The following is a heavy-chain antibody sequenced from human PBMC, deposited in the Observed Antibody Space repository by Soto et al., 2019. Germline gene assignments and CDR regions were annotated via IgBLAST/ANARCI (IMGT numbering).Heavy chain of an antibody. CDR2: IYYSGST. CDR1: GGSISSSSYY. D-gene: IGHD2-8*01. V-gene: IGHV4-39*01. Sequence: PSETLSLTCTVSGGSISSSSYYWGWIRQPPGKGLEWIGSIYYSGSTYYNPSLKSRVTISVDTSKNQFSLKLSSVTAADTAVYYCARQQGYCTNGVCYPVHSPYYYYYYMDVWGKGTTVTVSS. J-gene: IGHJ6*03. CDR3: ARQQGYCTNGVCYPVHSPYYYYYYMDV.